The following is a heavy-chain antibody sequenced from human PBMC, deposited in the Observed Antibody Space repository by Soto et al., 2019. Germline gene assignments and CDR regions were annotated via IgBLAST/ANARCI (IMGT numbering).Heavy chain of an antibody. J-gene: IGHJ6*02. CDR2: INHSGST. CDR3: RSTLGMDV. D-gene: IGHD4-4*01. V-gene: IGHV4-34*01. Sequence: QVQLQQWGAGLLKPSETLSLTCAVYGGSFSGYYWSWIRQPPGKGLEWIGEINHSGSTNYNPSLQSRVTISVDTSKNQFSLKLSSVTAADTAVYYCRSTLGMDVWGQGTTVTVSS. CDR1: GGSFSGYY.